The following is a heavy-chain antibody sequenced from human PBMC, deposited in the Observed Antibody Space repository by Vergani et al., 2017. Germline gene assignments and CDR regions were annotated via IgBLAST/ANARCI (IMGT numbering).Heavy chain of an antibody. Sequence: QVQLVQSGAEVKKPGSSVKVSCKASGGTFSSYAISWVRQAPGQGLEWMGGIIPIFGTANYAQKFQGRVTITADESTSTAYMELSSLRSEDTAVYYCAGALLCCGGSCYYYYGMDVWGQGTTVTVSS. J-gene: IGHJ6*02. CDR3: AGALLCCGGSCYYYYGMDV. V-gene: IGHV1-69*12. CDR1: GGTFSSYA. D-gene: IGHD2-15*01. CDR2: IIPIFGTA.